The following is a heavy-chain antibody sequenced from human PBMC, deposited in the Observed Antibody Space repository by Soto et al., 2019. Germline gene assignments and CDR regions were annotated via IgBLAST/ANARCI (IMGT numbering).Heavy chain of an antibody. D-gene: IGHD2-21*01. CDR3: ARSYLNWFDP. J-gene: IGHJ5*02. CDR2: IYYSGST. V-gene: IGHV4-59*01. Sequence: QVQLQESGPGLVKPSETLSLTCTVSGGSISSYYWSWIRQPPGKGLEWIGYIYYSGSTNYNPSLKSRVTISVDTSKNQFSLKLGSVTAADTAVYYCARSYLNWFDPWGQGTLVTVSS. CDR1: GGSISSYY.